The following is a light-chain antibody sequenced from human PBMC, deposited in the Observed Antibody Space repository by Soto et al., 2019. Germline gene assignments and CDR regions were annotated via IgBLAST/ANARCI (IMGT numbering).Light chain of an antibody. V-gene: IGKV3-15*01. CDR3: QQYNNWPPWT. Sequence: EIVMTQSPATLSVSPGERATLSCRASQSVSSNLAWYQQKPGQAPRPLIYGASTRATGIPDRFSGSGSGTEFTLTISSLQSEDFAVYCCQQYNNWPPWTFGQGTKVEIK. CDR2: GAS. J-gene: IGKJ1*01. CDR1: QSVSSN.